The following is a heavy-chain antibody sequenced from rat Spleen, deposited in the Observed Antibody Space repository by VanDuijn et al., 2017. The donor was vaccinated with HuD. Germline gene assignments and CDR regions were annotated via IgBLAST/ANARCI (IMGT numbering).Heavy chain of an antibody. CDR1: GLPFSSYY. V-gene: IGHV5-29*01. CDR2: ISYGDSSGHSGT. CDR3: ARRHYGYTDYFDY. D-gene: IGHD1-9*01. J-gene: IGHJ2*01. Sequence: EVQLVESGGGLVQPGRSLKLSCAASGLPFSSYYMAWVRQATTAGLEWVATISYGDSSGHSGTYYRDSVKGRFTISRDNAQSNLSLQMDSLRSEDTATYYCARRHYGYTDYFDYWGQGVMVTVSS.